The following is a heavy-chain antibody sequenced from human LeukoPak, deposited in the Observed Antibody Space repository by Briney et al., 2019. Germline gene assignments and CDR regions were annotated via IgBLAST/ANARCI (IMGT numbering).Heavy chain of an antibody. CDR3: AKKVVVGATSPYSDFQD. CDR2: ISGSGVTT. J-gene: IGHJ1*01. D-gene: IGHD1-26*01. V-gene: IGHV3-23*01. CDR1: GFTFSSYA. Sequence: GGSLRLSCAASGFTFSSYAMSWVRQAPGKGLEWVSAISGSGVTTHYAGSVKGRFSISRDNSKNTLYLQMNSLRAEDTALYYCAKKVVVGATSPYSDFQDWGQGTLVTVSS.